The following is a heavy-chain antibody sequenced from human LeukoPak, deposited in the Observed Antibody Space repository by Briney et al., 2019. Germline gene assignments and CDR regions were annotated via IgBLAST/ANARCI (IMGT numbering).Heavy chain of an antibody. CDR1: GFTFSSYW. Sequence: GGSLRLSCAASGFTFSSYWMHWVRQAPGKGLVWVSRINSDGSSTSYADSVKGRFTISRDNSKNTLYLQMNSLRAEDTAVYYCAKGATIFGVVIMEAEYFQHWGQGTLVTVSS. V-gene: IGHV3-74*01. J-gene: IGHJ1*01. D-gene: IGHD3-3*01. CDR2: INSDGSST. CDR3: AKGATIFGVVIMEAEYFQH.